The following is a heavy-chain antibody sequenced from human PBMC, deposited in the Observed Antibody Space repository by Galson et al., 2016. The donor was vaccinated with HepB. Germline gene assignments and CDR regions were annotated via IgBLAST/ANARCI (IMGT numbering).Heavy chain of an antibody. CDR2: IYHSGDT. D-gene: IGHD3-10*01. J-gene: IGHJ3*02. Sequence: TLSLTCVVSGGSLAGGGYSWSWIRQPPGKGLEWIGYIYHSGDTYYNPSLKSRVTISVDMSKNQFSLKVTSVTAADTAMFYCARTRGNGSYDIWGLGTMVTVSS. CDR1: GGSLAGGGYS. V-gene: IGHV4-30-2*01. CDR3: ARTRGNGSYDI.